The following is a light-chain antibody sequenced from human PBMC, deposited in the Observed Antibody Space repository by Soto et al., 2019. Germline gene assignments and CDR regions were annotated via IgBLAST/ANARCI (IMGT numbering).Light chain of an antibody. V-gene: IGLV2-14*03. Sequence: QSALTQPASVSGSPGQSVTISCNGSISDLGTYNFVSWFQQHPGKAPKLMIFGVNDRPSGVSDRFSGSKSGNTASLTISGLQAEDEADYYCCSYSTITTYVFGTGTKLTAL. J-gene: IGLJ1*01. CDR3: CSYSTITTYV. CDR1: ISDLGTYNF. CDR2: GVN.